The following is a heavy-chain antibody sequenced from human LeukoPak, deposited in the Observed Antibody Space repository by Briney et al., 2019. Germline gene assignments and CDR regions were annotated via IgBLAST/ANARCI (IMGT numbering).Heavy chain of an antibody. D-gene: IGHD4-17*01. CDR3: ARDDYVENYYYGMDV. J-gene: IGHJ6*02. CDR2: ISAYNGNT. Sequence: ASVKVSCKASGYTFTSYGISWVRQAPGQGLEWMGWISAYNGNTNYAQKLQGRVTMTTDTSTSTAYMELRSLRSDDTAVYYCARDDYVENYYYGMDVWGQGTTVTVSS. CDR1: GYTFTSYG. V-gene: IGHV1-18*01.